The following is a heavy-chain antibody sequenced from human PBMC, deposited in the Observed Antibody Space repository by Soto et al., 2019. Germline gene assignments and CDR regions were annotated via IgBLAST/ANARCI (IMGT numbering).Heavy chain of an antibody. Sequence: PGGSLRLSCAASGFTFSSYWMHWVRQVPGKGLLWVSRIDEYGNTIDYADSVRGRFTISRDNARNTLYLEMNSLRAEDTALYYCTRDIGGMWAYWGPGTMVTVSS. CDR3: TRDIGGMWAY. CDR1: GFTFSSYW. J-gene: IGHJ4*02. CDR2: IDEYGNTI. V-gene: IGHV3-74*01. D-gene: IGHD3-10*01.